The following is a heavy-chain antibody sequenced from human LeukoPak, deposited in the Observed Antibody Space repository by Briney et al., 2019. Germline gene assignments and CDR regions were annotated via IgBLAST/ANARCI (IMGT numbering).Heavy chain of an antibody. Sequence: PPGGSVRFSCAASGFTFSTYAMSWVRPAPGKGLKWVSAISVSGGSTYYADSVKGRFTIARDNTKNTRYLQMNSLRADDAAVYYCAKGNWDWDYWGQGTLVTVSS. D-gene: IGHD7-27*01. J-gene: IGHJ4*02. CDR3: AKGNWDWDY. V-gene: IGHV3-23*01. CDR1: GFTFSTYA. CDR2: ISVSGGST.